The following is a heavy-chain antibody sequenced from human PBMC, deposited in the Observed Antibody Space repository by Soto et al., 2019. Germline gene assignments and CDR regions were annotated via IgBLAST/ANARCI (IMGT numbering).Heavy chain of an antibody. CDR3: AYSSTPFDY. CDR2: ISGSGGST. J-gene: IGHJ4*02. V-gene: IGHV3-23*01. D-gene: IGHD6-13*01. Sequence: GGSLKLSCAASGFTFSSYAMSWARQAPGKGLEWVSAISGSGGSTYYADSVKGRFTISRDNSKNTLYLQMNSLRAEDTAVYYCAYSSTPFDYWGQGTLVTVSS. CDR1: GFTFSSYA.